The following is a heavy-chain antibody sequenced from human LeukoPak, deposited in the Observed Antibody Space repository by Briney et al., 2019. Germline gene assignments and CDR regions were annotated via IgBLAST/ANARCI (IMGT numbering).Heavy chain of an antibody. D-gene: IGHD3-10*01. V-gene: IGHV3-23*01. CDR1: GFTFSSYS. Sequence: GGSLRLSCAASGFTFSSYSMNWVRQAPGKGLEWVSAISGNGGSTYYADSVKGRFTISRDNAKNTLYLQMNNLRAEDTAIYYCATDYYVSGSYYRLFYWGQGTLVTVSS. CDR3: ATDYYVSGSYYRLFY. J-gene: IGHJ4*02. CDR2: ISGNGGST.